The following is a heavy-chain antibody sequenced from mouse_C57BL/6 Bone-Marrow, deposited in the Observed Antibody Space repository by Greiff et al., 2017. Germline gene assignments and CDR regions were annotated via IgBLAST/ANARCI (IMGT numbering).Heavy chain of an antibody. CDR1: GYTFTDYY. J-gene: IGHJ4*01. Sequence: EVKLLESGPVLVKPGASVKMSCKASGYTFTDYYMNWVKQSHGKSLEWIGVINPYNGGTSYNQKFKGKATLTVDKSSSTAYMELNSLTSEYSAVYYCARDYGNYFYYAMDYWGQGTSVTVSS. CDR3: ARDYGNYFYYAMDY. D-gene: IGHD2-1*01. V-gene: IGHV1-19*01. CDR2: INPYNGGT.